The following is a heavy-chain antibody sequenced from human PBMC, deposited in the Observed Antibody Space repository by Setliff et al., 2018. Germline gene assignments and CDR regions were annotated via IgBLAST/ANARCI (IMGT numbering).Heavy chain of an antibody. CDR2: IYYSGST. J-gene: IGHJ6*02. V-gene: IGHV4-39*07. CDR3: ARDRQYCSSPTCYSSYFYYYGMDV. D-gene: IGHD2-2*02. Sequence: PSETLSLTCTVSGGSISSSSYYWGWIRQPPGKGLEWIGSIYYSGSTYYNPSLKSRVTTSVDKSKNQFSLKLSSVTAADTAVYYCARDRQYCSSPTCYSSYFYYYGMDVWGQGTTVTVSS. CDR1: GGSISSSSYY.